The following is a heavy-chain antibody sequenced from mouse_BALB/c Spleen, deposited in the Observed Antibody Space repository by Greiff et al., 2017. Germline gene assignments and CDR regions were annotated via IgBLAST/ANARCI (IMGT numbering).Heavy chain of an antibody. D-gene: IGHD2-2*01. Sequence: QVQLQQSGAELAKPGASVKMSCKASGYTFTSYWMHWVKQRPGQGLEWIGYINPSTGYTEYNQKFKDKATLTADKSSSTAYMQLSSLTSEDSAVYYCARSYGYDVDYAMDYWGQGTSVTVSS. CDR3: ARSYGYDVDYAMDY. V-gene: IGHV1-7*01. J-gene: IGHJ4*01. CDR1: GYTFTSYW. CDR2: INPSTGYT.